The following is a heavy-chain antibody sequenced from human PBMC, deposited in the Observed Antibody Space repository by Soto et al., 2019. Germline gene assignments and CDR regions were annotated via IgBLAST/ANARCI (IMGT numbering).Heavy chain of an antibody. CDR2: ITYYSGNI. J-gene: IGHJ4*02. CDR1: GVTLGDYA. CDR3: VKDMRINGYRYGNFLH. D-gene: IGHD5-12*01. V-gene: IGHV3-9*01. Sequence: EVQLVESGGGLVQPGRSLRLSCVGSGVTLGDYAMHWVRQGPGKGLAWVSAITYYSGNIHYAASVKGRLTISRDHAENSVYLQMDRLKTEETAVYYCVKDMRINGYRYGNFLHWGQGTLVTVSS.